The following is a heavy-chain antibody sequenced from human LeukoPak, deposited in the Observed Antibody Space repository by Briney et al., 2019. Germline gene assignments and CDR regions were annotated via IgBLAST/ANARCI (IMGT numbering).Heavy chain of an antibody. Sequence: PGGSLRLSCAASGFTLSGYWMHWVRQAPGKGLVWVSRITGDGSSTTYADSVKGRFTISRDNAKNVLYLQMNSLRAEDTAVYYCARGGVPGAFDIWGQGTMVTVSS. V-gene: IGHV3-74*01. CDR1: GFTLSGYW. D-gene: IGHD3-16*01. CDR3: ARGGVPGAFDI. CDR2: ITGDGSST. J-gene: IGHJ3*02.